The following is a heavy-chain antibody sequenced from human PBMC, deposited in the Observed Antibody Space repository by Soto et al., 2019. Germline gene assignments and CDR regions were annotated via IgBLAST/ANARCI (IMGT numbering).Heavy chain of an antibody. CDR3: ARAVGDVGTRCDP. V-gene: IGHV4-31*03. CDR1: GGSISSVGYY. J-gene: IGHJ5*02. Sequence: QVQLQESGPGLVKPSQTLSLTCTVSGGSISSVGYYWNWIRQHPGKDLEWVGYISYSGITHHNPSLKSRLFISVDTSKNQFSLKLSSVTAAATAVYYCARAVGDVGTRCDPWGQGTLVTVSS. D-gene: IGHD1-26*01. CDR2: ISYSGIT.